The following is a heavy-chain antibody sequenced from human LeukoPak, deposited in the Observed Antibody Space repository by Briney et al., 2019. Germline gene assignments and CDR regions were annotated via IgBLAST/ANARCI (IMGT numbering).Heavy chain of an antibody. D-gene: IGHD3-16*01. CDR3: ARDGASDAFDI. J-gene: IGHJ3*02. CDR1: GYTFTCYY. CDR2: INPNSGGT. Sequence: GASVTVSFKASGYTFTCYYMHWVRQAPGQGLEWMGWINPNSGGTNYAQKFQGRVTMTRDTSISTAYMELSRLRSDDTAVYYCARDGASDAFDIWGQGTMVTVSS. V-gene: IGHV1-2*02.